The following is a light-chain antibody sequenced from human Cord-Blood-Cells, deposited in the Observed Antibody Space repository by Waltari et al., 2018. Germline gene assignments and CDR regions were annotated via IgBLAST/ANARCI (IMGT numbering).Light chain of an antibody. CDR2: DVS. V-gene: IGLV2-14*03. CDR3: SSYTSSSTLV. CDR1: SSDVGGYNY. J-gene: IGLJ3*02. Sequence: QSALTQPASVSGSPGQSITISCTGTSSDVGGYNYVARYQQHPGKAPKLMIYDVSNRPSGVSNRFSGSKSGNTASLTISGLQAEDEADYYCSSYTSSSTLVFGGGTKLPVL.